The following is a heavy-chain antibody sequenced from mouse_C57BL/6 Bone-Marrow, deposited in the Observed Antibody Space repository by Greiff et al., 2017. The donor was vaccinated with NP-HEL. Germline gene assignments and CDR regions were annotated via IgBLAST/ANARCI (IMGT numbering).Heavy chain of an antibody. Sequence: VTLKVSGAELVKPGASVKLSCTASGFNIKDYYMHWVKQRTEQGLEWIGRIDPEDGETKYAPKFQGKATITADTSSNTAYLQLSSLTSEDTAVYYCAREGGGLLWALDYWGQGTTLTVSS. J-gene: IGHJ2*01. CDR1: GFNIKDYY. V-gene: IGHV14-2*01. D-gene: IGHD2-1*01. CDR2: IDPEDGET. CDR3: AREGGGLLWALDY.